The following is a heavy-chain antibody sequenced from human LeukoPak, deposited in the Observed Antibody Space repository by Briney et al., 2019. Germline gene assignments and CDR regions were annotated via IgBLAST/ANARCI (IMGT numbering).Heavy chain of an antibody. CDR1: GFTFSSYA. J-gene: IGHJ6*03. CDR3: ARDRRIVGATGYYYYMDV. Sequence: PGGSLRLSCAASGFTFSSYAMHWVRQAPGKGLEWVAVISYDGSNKYYADSVKGRFTISRDNSKNTLYLQMNSLRAEDTAVYYCARDRRIVGATGYYYYMDVWGKGTTVTVSS. V-gene: IGHV3-30*04. D-gene: IGHD1-26*01. CDR2: ISYDGSNK.